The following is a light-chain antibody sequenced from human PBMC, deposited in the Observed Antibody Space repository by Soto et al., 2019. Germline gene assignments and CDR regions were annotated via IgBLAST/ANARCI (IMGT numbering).Light chain of an antibody. V-gene: IGKV3-15*01. CDR2: ATF. Sequence: EIVMTQSPATLSVSPGERATLSCRASHRVSSYLAWYQQKPGQAPRLLIYATFTRASGIPARFSGSGSGTEFALTISSLQSEDFAVYYCQQYNNWPITFGQGTRLEIK. CDR1: HRVSSY. J-gene: IGKJ5*01. CDR3: QQYNNWPIT.